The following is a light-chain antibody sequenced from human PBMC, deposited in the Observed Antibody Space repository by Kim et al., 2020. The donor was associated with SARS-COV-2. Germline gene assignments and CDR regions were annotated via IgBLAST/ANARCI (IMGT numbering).Light chain of an antibody. CDR1: KLGDKF. J-gene: IGLJ3*02. CDR2: QDK. CDR3: QALDNSTAV. Sequence: SYELTQPPSVSVSPGQTVSITCSGHKLGDKFASWYQQKPGQSPLLILFQDKQRPSGIPERFSGSNSGNAATLTISGTQAMDEADYYFQALDNSTAVFGGG. V-gene: IGLV3-1*01.